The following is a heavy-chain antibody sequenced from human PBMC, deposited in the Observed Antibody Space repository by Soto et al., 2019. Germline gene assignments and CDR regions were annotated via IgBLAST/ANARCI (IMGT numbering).Heavy chain of an antibody. CDR3: AKDAVYGDGLWRPES. CDR2: ILGRGTT. J-gene: IGHJ4*02. V-gene: IGHV3-23*01. D-gene: IGHD4-17*01. Sequence: PVGSLRLSCAASGFTFSYYAMMWVRQAPGKGLEWVAGILGRGTTYHADSVKGRFTISKDNSKSTLYLEMNSLRAEDTAVYYCAKDAVYGDGLWRPESWGQVTLVTVSS. CDR1: GFTFSYYA.